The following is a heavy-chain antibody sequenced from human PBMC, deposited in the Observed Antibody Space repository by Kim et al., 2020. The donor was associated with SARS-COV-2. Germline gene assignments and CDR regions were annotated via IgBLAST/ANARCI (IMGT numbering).Heavy chain of an antibody. CDR3: TRQRIVATDY. V-gene: IGHV3-73*01. J-gene: IGHJ4*02. CDR2: AT. Sequence: ATAYAAAVKGRFTISRDDSKNTAYLQMNSLKTEDTAVDYCTRQRIVATDYWGQGTLVTVSS. D-gene: IGHD5-12*01.